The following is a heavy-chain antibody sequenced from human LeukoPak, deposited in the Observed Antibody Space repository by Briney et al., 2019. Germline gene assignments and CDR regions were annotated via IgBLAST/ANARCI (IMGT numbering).Heavy chain of an antibody. Sequence: GGSLRLSCAASGFTFSGSAMHWVRQASGKGLEWVGRIRSKANSYATAYAASVKGRFTISRDDSKNTAYLQMNSLKTEDTAVYYCTAGYYDSSGYYLSSFDYWGQGTLVTVSS. J-gene: IGHJ4*02. CDR2: IRSKANSYAT. V-gene: IGHV3-73*01. CDR1: GFTFSGSA. D-gene: IGHD3-22*01. CDR3: TAGYYDSSGYYLSSFDY.